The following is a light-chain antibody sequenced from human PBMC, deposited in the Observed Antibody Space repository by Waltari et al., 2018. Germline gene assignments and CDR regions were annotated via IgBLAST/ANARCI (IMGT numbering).Light chain of an antibody. CDR3: SSQSSNDVVL. CDR1: SNDVVGYNS. CDR2: DVS. V-gene: IGLV2-14*01. J-gene: IGLJ2*01. Sequence: QSALTQPASVSGSPGQSVTLFCAGTSNDVVGYNSVSWYQEYPGQAPRVIIYDVSDRPSGVSDRFSGSKSGNTASLTISGLQAEDEADYYCSSQSSNDVVLFGGGTKLTVL.